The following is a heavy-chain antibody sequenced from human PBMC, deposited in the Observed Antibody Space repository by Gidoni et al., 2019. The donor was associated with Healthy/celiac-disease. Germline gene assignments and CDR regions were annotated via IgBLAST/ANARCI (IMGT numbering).Heavy chain of an antibody. Sequence: GRIIPILGIANYAQKFQCRVTITADKSTSTAYMELSSLRSEDTAVYYCARLCYDFYYGMDVWGQGTTVTVSS. CDR2: IIPILGIA. J-gene: IGHJ6*02. CDR3: ARLCYDFYYGMDV. D-gene: IGHD3-3*01. V-gene: IGHV1-69*02.